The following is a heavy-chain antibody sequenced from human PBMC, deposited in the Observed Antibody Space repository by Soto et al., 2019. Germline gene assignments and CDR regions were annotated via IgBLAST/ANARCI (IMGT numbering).Heavy chain of an antibody. CDR1: GFTFSSYG. V-gene: IGHV3-30*18. D-gene: IGHD6-19*01. Sequence: QVQLVESGGGVVQPGRSLRLSCAASGFTFSSYGMHWVRQAPGKGLEWVAVISYDGSNKYYAEPVKGRFTISRDNSKNTLYLQMNSLRAEDTAVYYCAKEWLVLSSYFDYRGQGTLVTVSS. CDR3: AKEWLVLSSYFDY. CDR2: ISYDGSNK. J-gene: IGHJ4*02.